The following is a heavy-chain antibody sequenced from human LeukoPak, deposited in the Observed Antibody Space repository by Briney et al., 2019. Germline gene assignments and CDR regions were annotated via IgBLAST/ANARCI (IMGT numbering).Heavy chain of an antibody. V-gene: IGHV3-23*01. CDR1: GFTFSSYA. CDR2: ISGSGGCT. Sequence: GGSLRLSCAASGFTFSSYAMSWVRQAPGKGLEWVSAISGSGGCTYYADSVKGRFTISRDNSKNTLYLQMNSLRAEDTAVYYCAKYSSSWYILITHWGQGTLVTVSS. CDR3: AKYSSSWYILITH. J-gene: IGHJ4*02. D-gene: IGHD6-13*01.